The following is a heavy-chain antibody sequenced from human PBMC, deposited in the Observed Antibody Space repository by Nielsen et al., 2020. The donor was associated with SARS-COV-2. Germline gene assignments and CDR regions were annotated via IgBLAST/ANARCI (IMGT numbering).Heavy chain of an antibody. CDR3: ARDARSSGPYYYYYMDV. J-gene: IGHJ6*03. D-gene: IGHD6-19*01. V-gene: IGHV6-1*01. CDR1: GDSVSSNSAA. CDR2: TYYRSKWYN. Sequence: SQTLSLTCAISGDSVSSNSAAWNWIRQSPSRGLEWLGRTYYRSKWYNDYAVSVKSRITINPDTSKNQFSLQLNSVTPEDTAVYYCARDARSSGPYYYYYMDVWGKGTAVTVSS.